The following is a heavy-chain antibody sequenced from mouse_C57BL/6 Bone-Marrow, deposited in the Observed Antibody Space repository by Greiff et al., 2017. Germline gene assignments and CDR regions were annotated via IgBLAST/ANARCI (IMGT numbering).Heavy chain of an antibody. CDR2: ISSGGSYT. J-gene: IGHJ4*01. D-gene: IGHD2-1*01. Sequence: EVKVVESGGDLVKPGGSLKLSCAASGFTFSSYGMSWVRQTPDKRLEWVATISSGGSYTYYPDSVKGRFTISRDNAKNTLYLQMSRLQSEDTAMYYCARRGAPIYYGRRRLYYYDMDYWGQGTSVTVSS. CDR3: ARRGAPIYYGRRRLYYYDMDY. CDR1: GFTFSSYG. V-gene: IGHV5-6*02.